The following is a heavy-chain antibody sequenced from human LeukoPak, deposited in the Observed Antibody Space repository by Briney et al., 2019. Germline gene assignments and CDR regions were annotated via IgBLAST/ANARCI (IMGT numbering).Heavy chain of an antibody. Sequence: ASVKVSCKASGYTFTSYDINWVRQAPGQGLEWMGWMNPNRGNTDYAQKFQGRVTMTRNTSISTAYMELSSLRSEDTAVYYCAAVYCSGGSCYFGDWGQGTLVTVSS. V-gene: IGHV1-8*01. J-gene: IGHJ4*02. CDR3: AAVYCSGGSCYFGD. CDR1: GYTFTSYD. CDR2: MNPNRGNT. D-gene: IGHD2-15*01.